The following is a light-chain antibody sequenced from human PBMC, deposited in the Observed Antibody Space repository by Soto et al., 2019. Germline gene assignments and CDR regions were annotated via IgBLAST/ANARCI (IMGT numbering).Light chain of an antibody. Sequence: EFELTQSPATLSLSPGETATLSCRASQSVDKFLAWYQQRPGQPPRLLIFDSSNRATGVPVRFSGSGSGTVFTLTFGSLEPEDSAVYYCQQRKHWPPITFGQGTRLEIK. J-gene: IGKJ5*01. V-gene: IGKV3-11*01. CDR3: QQRKHWPPIT. CDR1: QSVDKF. CDR2: DSS.